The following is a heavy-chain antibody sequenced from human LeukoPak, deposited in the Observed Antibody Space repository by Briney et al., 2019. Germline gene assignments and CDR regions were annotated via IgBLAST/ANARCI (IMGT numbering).Heavy chain of an antibody. J-gene: IGHJ4*02. D-gene: IGHD6-13*01. CDR2: INPNSGGT. Sequence: ASVKVSCKASGYTFTGYYMHWVRQAPGQGLEWMGWINPNSGGTNYAQKFQGRVTMTRDTSISTAYMELSRLRSDDTAVYYCAKAIGSIRPPNCDSWGQGTLVTVSS. V-gene: IGHV1-2*02. CDR3: AKAIGSIRPPNCDS. CDR1: GYTFTGYY.